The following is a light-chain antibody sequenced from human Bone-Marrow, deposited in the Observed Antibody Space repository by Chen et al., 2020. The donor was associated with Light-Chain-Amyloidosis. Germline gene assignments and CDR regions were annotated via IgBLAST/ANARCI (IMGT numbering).Light chain of an antibody. V-gene: IGLV1-51*01. CDR2: DNS. Sequence: QSVLTQPPSVSAAPGQKVTISCSGTSSNIGNNFVSWYQQFPGTAPKLLLYDNSNRPSGIPDRFSGSKSGPSATLGIAGLQTGDEAEYYCGTWDSSLGAGVFGGGTKVTVL. CDR1: SSNIGNNF. J-gene: IGLJ2*01. CDR3: GTWDSSLGAGV.